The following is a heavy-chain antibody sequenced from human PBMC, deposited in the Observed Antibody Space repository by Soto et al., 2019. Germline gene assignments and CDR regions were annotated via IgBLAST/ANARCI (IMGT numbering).Heavy chain of an antibody. CDR2: IYYSGST. J-gene: IGHJ6*02. CDR1: GGSVSSGSYY. Sequence: SETLSLTCTVSGGSVSSGSYYWRWIRQPPGKGLEWIGYIYYSGSTNYNPSLKSRVTISVDTSKNQFSLKLSSVTAADTAVYYCARDRPPLSPYSSSKYYNGMDVWAQGTTVTVSS. V-gene: IGHV4-61*01. D-gene: IGHD6-13*01. CDR3: ARDRPPLSPYSSSKYYNGMDV.